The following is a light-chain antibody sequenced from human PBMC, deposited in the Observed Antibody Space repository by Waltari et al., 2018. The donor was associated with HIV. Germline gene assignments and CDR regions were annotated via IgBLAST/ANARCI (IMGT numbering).Light chain of an antibody. CDR3: QQYYSTPPT. CDR2: WAS. Sequence: DIVMTQSPHSLALSLGEMATINCKSSQSIFYSSRNANYLAWYQQKPGQSPKLLIYWASSRASGVPDRFSGSGSRTDFTISISSLQSEDVAVYFCQQYYSTPPTFGQGTRVEIK. J-gene: IGKJ1*01. V-gene: IGKV4-1*01. CDR1: QSIFYSSRNANY.